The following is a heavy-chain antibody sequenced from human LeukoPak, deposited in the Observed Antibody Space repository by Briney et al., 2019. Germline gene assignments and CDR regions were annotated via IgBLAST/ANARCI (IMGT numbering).Heavy chain of an antibody. CDR3: ARKDPANDY. J-gene: IGHJ4*02. V-gene: IGHV1-2*02. Sequence: ASVKVSCKTSGYTFTDYYMHWVRQAPGQGLEWMGWINPNTGGTNYAQKFQGRVTMTRDTSIDTAYMELSRLNSDDTAVYYCARKDPANDYWRQGTLVTVSS. D-gene: IGHD2-15*01. CDR2: INPNTGGT. CDR1: GYTFTDYY.